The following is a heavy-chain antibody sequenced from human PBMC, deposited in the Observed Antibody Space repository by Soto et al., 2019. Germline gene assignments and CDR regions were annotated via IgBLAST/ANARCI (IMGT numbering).Heavy chain of an antibody. CDR1: GFTFSSYW. Sequence: GGSLRLSCAASGFTFSSYWMHWVRQAPGKGLVWVSRINSDGSSTSYADSVKGRFTISRDNAKNTLYLQMDSLRAEDTAVYYCARVWRQQLKTYYYYYGMDVWGQGTTVTVSS. J-gene: IGHJ6*02. D-gene: IGHD6-13*01. V-gene: IGHV3-74*01. CDR2: INSDGSST. CDR3: ARVWRQQLKTYYYYYGMDV.